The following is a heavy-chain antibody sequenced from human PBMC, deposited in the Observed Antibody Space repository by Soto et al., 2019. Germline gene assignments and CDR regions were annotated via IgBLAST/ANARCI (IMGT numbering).Heavy chain of an antibody. CDR3: AKDVGFCSSTSCHPGYYFDY. Sequence: QVQLVESGGGVVQPGRSLRLSCAASGFTFSSYGMHWVRQAPGKGLEWVAVISYDGSNKYYADSVKGRFTISRDNSKNTLYLQMNSLRTEDTAVYYCAKDVGFCSSTSCHPGYYFDYWGQGTLVTVSS. CDR1: GFTFSSYG. D-gene: IGHD2-2*01. CDR2: ISYDGSNK. J-gene: IGHJ4*02. V-gene: IGHV3-30*18.